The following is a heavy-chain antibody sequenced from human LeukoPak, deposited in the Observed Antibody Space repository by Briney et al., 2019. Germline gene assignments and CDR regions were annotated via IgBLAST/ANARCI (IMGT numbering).Heavy chain of an antibody. CDR2: ISSSGSTI. J-gene: IGHJ3*02. D-gene: IGHD2/OR15-2a*01. CDR3: ARDFPQIGPDAIDT. Sequence: GGSLRLSCAASGFTFSSYEMNWVRQAPGKGLEWVSYISSSGSTIYYADSVKGRFTISRDNAKNSLYLQMNSLRAEDTAVYYCARDFPQIGPDAIDTWGQGTMVTVSS. V-gene: IGHV3-48*03. CDR1: GFTFSSYE.